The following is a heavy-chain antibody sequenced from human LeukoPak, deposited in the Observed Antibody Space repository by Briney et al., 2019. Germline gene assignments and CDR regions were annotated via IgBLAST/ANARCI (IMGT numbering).Heavy chain of an antibody. V-gene: IGHV4-4*07. D-gene: IGHD3-3*01. Sequence: SETLSLSCTVSGVSISSYYRSWIRQPPGKGLEWIWGIYTSGSTNYNPSLKSRVTMSVYTSKNQFSLKLSSVTAADTAVYYCARVGSGYSLRRYYNYMDVWGKGTAVTVSS. CDR3: ARVGSGYSLRRYYNYMDV. CDR2: IYTSGST. CDR1: GVSISSYY. J-gene: IGHJ6*03.